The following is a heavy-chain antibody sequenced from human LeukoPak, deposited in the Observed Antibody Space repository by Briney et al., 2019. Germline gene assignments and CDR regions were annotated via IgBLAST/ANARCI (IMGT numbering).Heavy chain of an antibody. V-gene: IGHV3-7*03. CDR1: GFTFSSYW. CDR3: ARITMVRGLIMDY. D-gene: IGHD3-10*01. CDR2: IKQDGSEK. Sequence: GGSLRLSCAASGFTFSSYWMSWVRQAPGKGLEWVANIKQDGSEKYYVDSVKGRFTISRDNAKNSLYLQMNSLRAEDTAVYYCARITMVRGLIMDYWGQGTLVTVSS. J-gene: IGHJ4*02.